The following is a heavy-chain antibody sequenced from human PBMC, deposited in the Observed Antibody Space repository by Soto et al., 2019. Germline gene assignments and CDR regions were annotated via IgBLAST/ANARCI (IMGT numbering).Heavy chain of an antibody. CDR3: AHTKDSSGFLTS. V-gene: IGHV2-5*01. CDR1: GFSLSAYGVR. J-gene: IGHJ5*02. D-gene: IGHD3-22*01. Sequence: GSGPTLVNPTQTLTLTCSFSGFSLSAYGVRVIWFRQPPGETLEWLALIHWNDDKRYSPYLKSRLTITKDTSKNQVVLTLTNLEPLDTGTYFCAHTKDSSGFLTSWGQGILVTVSS. CDR2: IHWNDDK.